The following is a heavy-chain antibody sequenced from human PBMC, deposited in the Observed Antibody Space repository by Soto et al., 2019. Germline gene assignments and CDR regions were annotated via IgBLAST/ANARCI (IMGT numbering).Heavy chain of an antibody. CDR3: ARVGAQWESVYSFDY. CDR2: ISYDGSNK. D-gene: IGHD1-26*01. Sequence: QVQLVESGGGVVQPGRSLRLSCAASGFTFSSYAMHWVRQAPGKGLEWVAVISYDGSNKYYADSVKGRFTISRDNSKNTLYLQMNSLSAEDTAVYYCARVGAQWESVYSFDYWGQGTLVTVSS. CDR1: GFTFSSYA. J-gene: IGHJ4*02. V-gene: IGHV3-30-3*01.